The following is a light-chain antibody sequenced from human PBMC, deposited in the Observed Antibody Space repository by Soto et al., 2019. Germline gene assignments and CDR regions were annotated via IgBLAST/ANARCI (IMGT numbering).Light chain of an antibody. V-gene: IGKV1-5*01. CDR3: QQSYSTPIT. CDR2: DAS. CDR1: QSISSW. Sequence: DTQMTQSPSTLSASVGDRVTTTCRASQSISSWLAWYQQKPGKAPKLLIYDASSLESGVPSRFSGSGSGTDFTLTISSLQPEDFATYYCQQSYSTPITFGQGTRLEIK. J-gene: IGKJ5*01.